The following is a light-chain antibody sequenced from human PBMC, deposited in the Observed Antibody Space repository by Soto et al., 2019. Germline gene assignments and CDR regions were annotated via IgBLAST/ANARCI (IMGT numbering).Light chain of an antibody. CDR1: SSDVGGYNY. CDR2: EVS. CDR3: SSYGGSDEVDVV. J-gene: IGLJ2*01. V-gene: IGLV2-8*01. Sequence: QSALTQPPSASGSPGQSVTISCTGTSSDVGGYNYVSWYQQHPGKAPKVMIYEVSKRPSGVPDRFSGSKSGNTASLTVSGLQAEDEADYYCSSYGGSDEVDVVFGGGTKVTVL.